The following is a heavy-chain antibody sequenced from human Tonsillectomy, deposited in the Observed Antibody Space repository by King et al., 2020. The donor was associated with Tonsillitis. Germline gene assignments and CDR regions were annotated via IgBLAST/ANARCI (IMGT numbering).Heavy chain of an antibody. CDR3: ARDSMDYYDSSGSYGAFDI. J-gene: IGHJ3*02. V-gene: IGHV3-48*03. Sequence: QLVQSGGGLVQPGGSLRLSCAASGFTFSSYEMNWVRQAPGKGLEWVSYISSSGSTIYYADSVKGRFTIYRDNAKNSLYLQMNSLRAEDTAVYYCARDSMDYYDSSGSYGAFDIWGHGTMVTVSS. CDR2: ISSSGSTI. D-gene: IGHD3-22*01. CDR1: GFTFSSYE.